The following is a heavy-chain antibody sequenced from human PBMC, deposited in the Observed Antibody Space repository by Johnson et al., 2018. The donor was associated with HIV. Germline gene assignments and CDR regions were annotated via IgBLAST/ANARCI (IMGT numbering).Heavy chain of an antibody. CDR3: VKEASRGTVTQAPDAFDI. CDR1: GFIFSSYG. Sequence: VQLVESGGGVVQPGGSLRLSCAASGFIFSSYGMHWVRQAPGQGLEWVAFIWYDGSRKYYPDSVKGRFTIYRVNSKNMLYLQMNSLRVEDTAVYYCVKEASRGTVTQAPDAFDIWGQGTVVTVSS. V-gene: IGHV3-30*02. J-gene: IGHJ3*02. CDR2: IWYDGSRK. D-gene: IGHD4-17*01.